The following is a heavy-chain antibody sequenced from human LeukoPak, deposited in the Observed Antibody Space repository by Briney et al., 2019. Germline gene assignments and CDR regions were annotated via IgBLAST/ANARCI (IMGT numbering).Heavy chain of an antibody. Sequence: GSLRLSCVASGFTYSHNGMHWVRQAPGKGLEWVGRIKSKTDGGTTDYAAPVKGRFTISRDDSKNTLYLQMNSLKTEDTAVYYCTTDLGIAAAGSWGRYYYYYMDVWGKGTTVTVSS. V-gene: IGHV3-15*01. CDR1: GFTYSHNG. J-gene: IGHJ6*03. CDR3: TTDLGIAAAGSWGRYYYYYMDV. D-gene: IGHD6-13*01. CDR2: IKSKTDGGTT.